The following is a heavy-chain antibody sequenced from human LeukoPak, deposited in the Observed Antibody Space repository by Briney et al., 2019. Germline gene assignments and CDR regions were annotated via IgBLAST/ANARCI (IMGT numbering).Heavy chain of an antibody. CDR2: FDSENNKM. CDR3: ATDRVYRSSGRSWGFFDY. CDR1: VYSLIHLS. V-gene: IGHV1-24*01. Sequence: ASVTVSFTISVYSLIHLSIHWVREAPGEGREWMGGFDSENNKMVYSQKFQGRVTITDDTSADTAYMELTSLRSEDTAVYFATDRVYRSSGRSWGFFDYWGQGTLVIVSS. D-gene: IGHD6-19*01. J-gene: IGHJ4*02.